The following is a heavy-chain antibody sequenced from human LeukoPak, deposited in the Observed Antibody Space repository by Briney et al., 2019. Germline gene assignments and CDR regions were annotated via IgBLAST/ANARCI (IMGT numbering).Heavy chain of an antibody. Sequence: GGSLRLSCTASEFTVSRNYMLWVRQAPGKGLEWVSLIFSNGDTHYADSVKGRFTISRDTSKNTVSLQVNSLRVEDTAMYYCTRDQMNYWGQGTLVTVSS. CDR1: EFTVSRNY. CDR3: TRDQMNY. V-gene: IGHV3-53*01. D-gene: IGHD5-24*01. CDR2: IFSNGDT. J-gene: IGHJ4*02.